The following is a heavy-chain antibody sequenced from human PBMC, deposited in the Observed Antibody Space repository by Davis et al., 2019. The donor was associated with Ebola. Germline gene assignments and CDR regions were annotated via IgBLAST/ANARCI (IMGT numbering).Heavy chain of an antibody. CDR3: ARGETTVTPYLDY. J-gene: IGHJ4*02. D-gene: IGHD4-17*01. CDR2: ISAYNGNT. Sequence: ASVKVSCKASGYTFTSYGISWVRQAPGQGLEWMGWISAYNGNTNYAQKLQGRVTMTTDTSTSTACMELRSLRSYDTAVYYCARGETTVTPYLDYWGQGTLATVSS. CDR1: GYTFTSYG. V-gene: IGHV1-18*01.